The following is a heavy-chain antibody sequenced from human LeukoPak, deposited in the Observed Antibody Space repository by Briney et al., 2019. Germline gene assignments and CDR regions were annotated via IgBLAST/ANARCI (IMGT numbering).Heavy chain of an antibody. D-gene: IGHD3-10*01. CDR3: ARDVSGSYSMDTNWFDP. J-gene: IGHJ5*02. CDR1: GGSISSHY. Sequence: SETLSLTCTVSGGSISSHYWSWIRQPAGKGLEWIGRIYTSGSTNYHPSLKSLVTMSVDTSKNQFSLKLSSVTAADTAVYYCARDVSGSYSMDTNWFDPWGQGTLVTVSS. V-gene: IGHV4-4*07. CDR2: IYTSGST.